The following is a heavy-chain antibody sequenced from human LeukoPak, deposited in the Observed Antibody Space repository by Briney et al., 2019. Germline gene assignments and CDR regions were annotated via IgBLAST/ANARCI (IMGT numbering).Heavy chain of an antibody. CDR3: ASDSGSYDAFDI. J-gene: IGHJ3*02. D-gene: IGHD1-26*01. V-gene: IGHV1-3*01. Sequence: ASVKVSCKASGYTFTSYAMHWVRQAPGQRLEWMGWINAGNGNTKYSQKFQGRVTITRDTSASTAYIELSSLRSEDTAVYYCASDSGSYDAFDIWGQGTMVTVSS. CDR2: INAGNGNT. CDR1: GYTFTSYA.